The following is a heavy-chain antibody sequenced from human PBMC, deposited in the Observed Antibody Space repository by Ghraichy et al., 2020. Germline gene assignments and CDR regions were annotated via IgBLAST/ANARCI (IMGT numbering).Heavy chain of an antibody. J-gene: IGHJ6*02. Sequence: GALRLSCAASGFTFSSYAMSWVRQAPGKGLEWVSAISGSGGSTYYADSVKGRFTISRDNSKNTLYLQMNSLRAEDTAVYYCAKGGEGYGDYADYYYYYGMDVWGQGTTVTVSS. CDR1: GFTFSSYA. D-gene: IGHD4-17*01. CDR3: AKGGEGYGDYADYYYYYGMDV. V-gene: IGHV3-23*01. CDR2: ISGSGGST.